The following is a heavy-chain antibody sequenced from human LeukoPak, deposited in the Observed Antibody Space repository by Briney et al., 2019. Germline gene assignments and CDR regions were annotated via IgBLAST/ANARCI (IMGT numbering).Heavy chain of an antibody. J-gene: IGHJ4*02. CDR3: ARDSSDFDY. Sequence: GGSLRLSCAASGFTFSSYGMHWVRQAPGKGLEWVAVIWYDGSNIYYADSVKGRFTISRDNSKNTLYLQMNSLRAEDTAVYHCARDSSDFDYWGRGTLVTVSS. CDR1: GFTFSSYG. CDR2: IWYDGSNI. V-gene: IGHV3-33*01.